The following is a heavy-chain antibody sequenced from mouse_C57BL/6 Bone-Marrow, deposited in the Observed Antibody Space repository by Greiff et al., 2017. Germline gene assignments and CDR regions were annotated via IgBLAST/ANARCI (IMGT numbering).Heavy chain of an antibody. Sequence: QVQLQQSGAELAKPGASVKLSCKASGYTFTSYWMHWVKQRPGQGLEWIGYINPSSGYTKYNQKFQDKATLTADKSSSTAYMQLSSLTYEASAVYYCARYCDYDGSRVYYYAMDYWGQGTSVTVSS. J-gene: IGHJ4*01. CDR2: INPSSGYT. CDR3: ARYCDYDGSRVYYYAMDY. D-gene: IGHD1-1*01. V-gene: IGHV1-7*01. CDR1: GYTFTSYW.